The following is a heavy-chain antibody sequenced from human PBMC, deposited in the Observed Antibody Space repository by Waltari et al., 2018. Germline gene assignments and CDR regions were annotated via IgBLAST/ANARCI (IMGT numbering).Heavy chain of an antibody. CDR2: ISSRLNTI. D-gene: IGHD6-6*01. J-gene: IGHJ4*02. CDR1: GFTFGNYE. V-gene: IGHV3-48*03. Sequence: EVQLVESGGGVVQTGGSLRLSCAASGFTFGNYEMNWARQAPGKGLEWIASISSRLNTIYYADSVKGRFTISRDNAKNSLHLQMNSLRAEDTAVYYCATRYGSSSMDYWGQGTLVTVSS. CDR3: ATRYGSSSMDY.